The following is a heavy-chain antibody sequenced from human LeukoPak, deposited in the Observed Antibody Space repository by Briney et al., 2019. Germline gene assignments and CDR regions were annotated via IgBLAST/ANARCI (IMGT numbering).Heavy chain of an antibody. J-gene: IGHJ6*02. Sequence: GGSLRFSCAASGFTFSDYNMNWVRQAPGKGLEWVSYITNGGSTIHHADSVKDRFTISRDNAKKTLYLQMNSLRAEDTAVYYCARSIGLTGGGVDVWGQGTTVTVSS. V-gene: IGHV3-11*01. CDR2: ITNGGSTI. D-gene: IGHD3-9*01. CDR1: GFTFSDYN. CDR3: ARSIGLTGGGVDV.